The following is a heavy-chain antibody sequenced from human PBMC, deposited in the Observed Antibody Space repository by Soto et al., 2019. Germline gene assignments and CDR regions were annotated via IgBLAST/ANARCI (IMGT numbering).Heavy chain of an antibody. CDR1: GDSVSSDITS. CDR2: TYYRSKWFH. V-gene: IGHV6-1*01. D-gene: IGHD3-10*01. J-gene: IGHJ3*01. Sequence: SQTLSLTCAISGDSVSSDITSWNWIRQSPSRGLEWLGRTYYRSKWFHDYAASVKSRITINPDTSKNQFSLELNSMTPEDTAVYFRPTGNALHVCCQATVVTLS. CDR3: PTGNALHV.